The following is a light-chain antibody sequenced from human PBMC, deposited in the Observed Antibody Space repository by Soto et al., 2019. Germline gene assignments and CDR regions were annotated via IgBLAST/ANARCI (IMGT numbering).Light chain of an antibody. CDR3: QQFNSYFLT. CDR2: DAS. J-gene: IGKJ4*01. V-gene: IGKV1-13*02. Sequence: AIQLTQSPSSLSASVGDRVTITCRASQGISSALAWYQQKPGNAPKLLIYDASSLESGVPSRFSGSGSGTDFTLTISSLQPEDFATYYCQQFNSYFLTFGGGTKVEIK. CDR1: QGISSA.